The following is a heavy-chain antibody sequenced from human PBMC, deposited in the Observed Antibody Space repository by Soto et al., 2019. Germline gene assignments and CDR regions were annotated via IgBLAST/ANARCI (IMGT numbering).Heavy chain of an antibody. CDR1: GGSISSSSYY. J-gene: IGHJ4*02. Sequence: SETLSLTXTVSGGSISSSSYYWGWIRQPPGKGLEWIGSIYYSGSTYYNPSLKSRVTISVDTSKNQFSLKLSSVTAADTAVYYCARPYSSGWYPEFGYWGQGTLVTVSS. CDR2: IYYSGST. CDR3: ARPYSSGWYPEFGY. V-gene: IGHV4-39*01. D-gene: IGHD6-19*01.